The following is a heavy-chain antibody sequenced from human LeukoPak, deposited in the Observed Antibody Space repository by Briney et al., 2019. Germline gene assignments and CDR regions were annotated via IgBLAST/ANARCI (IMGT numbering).Heavy chain of an antibody. CDR1: GYSFTSYW. CDR3: ARLSGYDSSLFDY. J-gene: IGHJ4*02. Sequence: RAGESLKISCQGSGYSFTSYWIGWVRQMPGKGLEWMGIIYPGDSDTRYSPSFQGQVTISVDKSISTAYLQWSSLKASDTAMYYCARLSGYDSSLFDYWGQGTLVTVSS. CDR2: IYPGDSDT. V-gene: IGHV5-51*01. D-gene: IGHD5-12*01.